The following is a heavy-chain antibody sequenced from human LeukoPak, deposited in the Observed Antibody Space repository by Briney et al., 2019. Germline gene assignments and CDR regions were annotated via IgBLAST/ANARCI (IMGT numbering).Heavy chain of an antibody. CDR3: TTAPRGYCSGGSCSCAFDI. D-gene: IGHD2-15*01. V-gene: IGHV3-15*01. J-gene: IGHJ3*02. Sequence: GGSLRLSCAASTFTFSNAWMSWVRQAPGKGLEWVGRIKSKSDGGTTDYAAPVEGRFTISRDDSKNTLYLQMNSLKTEDTAVYYCTTAPRGYCSGGSCSCAFDIWGQGTMVTVSS. CDR1: TFTFSNAW. CDR2: IKSKSDGGTT.